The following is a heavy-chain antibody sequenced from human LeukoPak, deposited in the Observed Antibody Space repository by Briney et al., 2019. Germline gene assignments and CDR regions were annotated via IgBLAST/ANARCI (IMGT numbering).Heavy chain of an antibody. Sequence: PSETLYLLCTASGVSISTSTYYWAWIRQPPGKGLEWIGSMFYRGSTYYNPSLKSRVTISVDTSKSQFSLKLSSVTASDTAIFYCARQGGWGGAASLIEYWGQGTLVTVSS. CDR3: ARQGGWGGAASLIEY. CDR1: GVSISTSTYY. D-gene: IGHD1-26*01. J-gene: IGHJ4*02. V-gene: IGHV4-39*01. CDR2: MFYRGST.